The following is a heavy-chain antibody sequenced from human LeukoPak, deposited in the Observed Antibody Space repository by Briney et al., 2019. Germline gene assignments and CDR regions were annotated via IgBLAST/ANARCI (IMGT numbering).Heavy chain of an antibody. Sequence: PGASVKVSCKASGYTFTGYYMHSVRQAPGQGLEWMGWINPDSGGTNYAQKFQGRVTMTRDTSISTAYMELSRLRSDDTAVYYCARANSGSYWGYFHYWGQGTLVTVSS. CDR2: INPDSGGT. D-gene: IGHD1-26*01. J-gene: IGHJ4*02. CDR3: ARANSGSYWGYFHY. V-gene: IGHV1-2*02. CDR1: GYTFTGYY.